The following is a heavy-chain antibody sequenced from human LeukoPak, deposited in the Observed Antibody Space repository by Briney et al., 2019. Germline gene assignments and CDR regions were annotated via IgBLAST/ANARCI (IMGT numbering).Heavy chain of an antibody. CDR3: ARQNTPHGNFDY. D-gene: IGHD5-24*01. Sequence: GGSLRLSCAASGFTLSNYAMHWVRQPAGEGLEWVSALGTAGDTFYPGPVKGRFTISRDNAKKSLFLQMNSLRAEDTAVYYCARQNTPHGNFDYWGQGTLVTVSS. J-gene: IGHJ4*02. CDR2: LGTAGDT. CDR1: GFTLSNYA. V-gene: IGHV3-13*01.